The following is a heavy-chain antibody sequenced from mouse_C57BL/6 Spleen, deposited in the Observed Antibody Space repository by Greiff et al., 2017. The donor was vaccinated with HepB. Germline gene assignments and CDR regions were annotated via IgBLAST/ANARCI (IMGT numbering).Heavy chain of an antibody. D-gene: IGHD2-2*01. CDR3: NGLRRGFDY. CDR1: GYTFTDYE. CDR2: IDPETGGT. Sequence: QVQLKQSGAELVRPGASVTLSCKASGYTFTDYEMHWVKQTPVHGLEWIGAIDPETGGTAYNQKFKGKAILTADKSSSTAYMELRSLTSEDSAVYYCNGLRRGFDYWGQGTTLTVSS. V-gene: IGHV1-15*01. J-gene: IGHJ2*01.